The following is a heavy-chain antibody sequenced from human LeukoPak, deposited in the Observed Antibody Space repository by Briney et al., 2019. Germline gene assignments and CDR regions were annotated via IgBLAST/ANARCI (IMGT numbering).Heavy chain of an antibody. CDR1: GYSFTSYW. CDR3: ARRGGSETTVGSWFDP. D-gene: IGHD4-11*01. Sequence: RPGESLKISCKGSGYSFTSYWIGWVRQLPGKGLEWMGIIYPGDSDTRYSPSFQGQVTISADKSISTAYLQWSSLKASDTAMYYCARRGGSETTVGSWFDPWGQGTLVTVSS. CDR2: IYPGDSDT. V-gene: IGHV5-51*01. J-gene: IGHJ5*02.